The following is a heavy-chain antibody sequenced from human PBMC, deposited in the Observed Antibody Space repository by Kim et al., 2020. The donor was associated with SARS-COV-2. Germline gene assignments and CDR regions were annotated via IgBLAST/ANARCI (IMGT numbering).Heavy chain of an antibody. CDR2: IYYSGST. V-gene: IGHV4-39*01. CDR3: ARLTLRGYSGYDSYAFDI. D-gene: IGHD5-12*01. CDR1: GGSISSSSYY. Sequence: SETLSLTCTVSGGSISSSSYYWGWIRQPPGKGLEWIGSIYYSGSTYYNPSLKSRVTISVDTSQHQFSLKLSSVTAADTAVYYWARLTLRGYSGYDSYAFDIWGQGTMVTVSS. J-gene: IGHJ3*02.